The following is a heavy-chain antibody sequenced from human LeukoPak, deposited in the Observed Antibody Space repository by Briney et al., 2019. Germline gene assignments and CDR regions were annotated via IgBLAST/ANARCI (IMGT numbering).Heavy chain of an antibody. CDR1: GGSFSGYY. CDR2: INHSGST. D-gene: IGHD2/OR15-2a*01. CDR3: ARGELISLGY. V-gene: IGHV4-34*01. Sequence: SETLSLTCAVYGGSFSGYYWSWIRQPPGKGLEWIGEINHSGSTNYNPSLKSRVTISVDTSKNQFSLKLSSVTAADTAVYYCARGELISLGYWGQGTLVTVSS. J-gene: IGHJ4*02.